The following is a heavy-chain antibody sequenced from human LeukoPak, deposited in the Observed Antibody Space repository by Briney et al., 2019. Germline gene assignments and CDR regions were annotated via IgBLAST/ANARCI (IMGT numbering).Heavy chain of an antibody. Sequence: PGGSLRLSCAASGFSFSSYSMNWVRHAPGKGLEWVSFISGSSSTIDYADSVKGRFTISRDNGKNSLFLHMNSLRAEDTAVYYCARKNTTSSEDYWGQGTLVTVSS. V-gene: IGHV3-48*01. CDR1: GFSFSSYS. J-gene: IGHJ4*02. CDR3: ARKNTTSSEDY. CDR2: ISGSSSTI. D-gene: IGHD6-6*01.